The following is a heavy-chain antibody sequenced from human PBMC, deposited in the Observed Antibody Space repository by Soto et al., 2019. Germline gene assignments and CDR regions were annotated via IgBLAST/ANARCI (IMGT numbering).Heavy chain of an antibody. D-gene: IGHD1-26*01. CDR2: FYYSGST. J-gene: IGHJ3*02. CDR3: ARQWGYDAFDI. Sequence: QLQLQESGPGLVKPSETLSLTCTVSGGSIFSSSYYWGWIRQPPGKGLEWIGTFYYSGSTYYNPSVKRGVTRSADASKNQFSLKLTSVTAADTAVYYCARQWGYDAFDIWGQGTLVTVSS. V-gene: IGHV4-39*01. CDR1: GGSIFSSSYY.